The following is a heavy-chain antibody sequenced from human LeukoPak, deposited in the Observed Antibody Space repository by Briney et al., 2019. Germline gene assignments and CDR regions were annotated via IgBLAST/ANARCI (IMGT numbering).Heavy chain of an antibody. J-gene: IGHJ4*02. CDR1: GGSISSSSSY. CDR2: IYYSGST. V-gene: IGHV4-39*07. Sequence: SETLSLTCTVSGGSISSSSSYWGWIRQPPGKGLEWIGSIYYSGSTYYNPSLKSRVTISVDTSKNQFSLKLSSVTAADTAVYYCARDTRAYSSGWYTAPEFDYWGQGTLVTVSS. D-gene: IGHD6-19*01. CDR3: ARDTRAYSSGWYTAPEFDY.